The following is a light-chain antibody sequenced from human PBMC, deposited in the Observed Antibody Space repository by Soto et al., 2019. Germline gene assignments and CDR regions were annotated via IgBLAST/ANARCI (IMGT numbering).Light chain of an antibody. CDR1: QSVSSSY. V-gene: IGKV3-20*01. CDR2: GAS. J-gene: IGKJ2*01. Sequence: EIVLTQSPATLSLSPGERATLSCRASQSVSSSYLAWYQQKPGQAPRLLIYGASSRATGIPARFSGSGSGTDFTRTISRLEPEDFAVYYCQQYGSSPFTFGQGTELEIK. CDR3: QQYGSSPFT.